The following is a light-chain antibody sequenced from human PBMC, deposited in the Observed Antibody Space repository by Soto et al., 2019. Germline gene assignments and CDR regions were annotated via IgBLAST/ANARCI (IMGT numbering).Light chain of an antibody. V-gene: IGKV3-11*01. CDR1: QSVSTY. J-gene: IGKJ4*01. Sequence: LTQSPPTRVLYPKERATLGRRTSQSVSTYLGWYQQKPGQAPRLLIYDTSNRVTGVPARFSGSGSGTDFTLTINSLEHEDFAVYYCQQRSSWPLLTFGGGTKVDIK. CDR2: DTS. CDR3: QQRSSWPLLT.